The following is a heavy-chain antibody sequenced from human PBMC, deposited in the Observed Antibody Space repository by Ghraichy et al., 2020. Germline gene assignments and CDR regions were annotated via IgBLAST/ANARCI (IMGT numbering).Heavy chain of an antibody. D-gene: IGHD5-12*01. CDR2: LTGSGITT. CDR3: ARGQYSALVDFFDY. V-gene: IGHV3-23*01. Sequence: GESLNISCAGSGFSFENFAMSWVRQAPGKGLVWVASLTGSGITTYYADSVKGRFTISRDNSQNTVFLQMHSLSAEDSAVYYCARGQYSALVDFFDYWGQGILVTVSS. CDR1: GFSFENFA. J-gene: IGHJ4*02.